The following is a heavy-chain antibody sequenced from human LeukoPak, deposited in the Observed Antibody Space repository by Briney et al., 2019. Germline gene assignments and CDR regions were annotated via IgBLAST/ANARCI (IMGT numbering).Heavy chain of an antibody. CDR1: GFTFSSYA. CDR2: ISYDGSNK. CDR3: ARAAMAYLGDAFDI. V-gene: IGHV3-30-3*01. D-gene: IGHD3-10*01. J-gene: IGHJ3*02. Sequence: TGGSLRLSCAASGFTFSSYAMHWVRQAPGKGLEWVAVISYDGSNKYYADSVKGRFTISRDNSKNTLYLQMNSLRAEDTAVYYCARAAMAYLGDAFDIWGQGTMVTVSS.